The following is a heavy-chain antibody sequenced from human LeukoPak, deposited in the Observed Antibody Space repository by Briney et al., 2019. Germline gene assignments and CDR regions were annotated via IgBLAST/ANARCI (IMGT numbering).Heavy chain of an antibody. Sequence: ASVNVSCTASGYTFTSYDIHWVRQATGQGLEWMGWMNPNSGNTGYAQKFQGRVTMTRNTSISTAYMELSSLRSEDTAVYYCARGRNFDWLLYYFDYWGQGTLVTVSS. CDR1: GYTFTSYD. J-gene: IGHJ4*02. V-gene: IGHV1-8*01. D-gene: IGHD3-9*01. CDR2: MNPNSGNT. CDR3: ARGRNFDWLLYYFDY.